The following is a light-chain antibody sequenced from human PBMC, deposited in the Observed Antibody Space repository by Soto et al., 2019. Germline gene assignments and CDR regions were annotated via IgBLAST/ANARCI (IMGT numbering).Light chain of an antibody. Sequence: DIQMTQSPSTLPASVGDRVTITCRASQSISTWLAWYQQKPGKAPKFLISDASNLESGVPSRFSGSGSGTEFTLTITSLQPDDFATYYCQQYDSYSTFGQGTKVDIK. CDR2: DAS. CDR1: QSISTW. V-gene: IGKV1-5*01. CDR3: QQYDSYST. J-gene: IGKJ1*01.